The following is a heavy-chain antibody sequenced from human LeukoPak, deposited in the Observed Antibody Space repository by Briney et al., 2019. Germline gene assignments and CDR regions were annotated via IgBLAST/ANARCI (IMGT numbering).Heavy chain of an antibody. CDR2: ISWNGGSI. CDR1: GFTFDDYA. D-gene: IGHD1-26*01. J-gene: IGHJ4*02. CDR3: AKDIRGSYRQGEFDY. Sequence: PGRSLRLSCAASGFTFDDYAMHWVRQAPGKGLEWVSGISWNGGSIGYADSVKGRFTISRDNAKNSLYLQMNSLRAEDTALYYCAKDIRGSYRQGEFDYWGQGTLVTVSS. V-gene: IGHV3-9*01.